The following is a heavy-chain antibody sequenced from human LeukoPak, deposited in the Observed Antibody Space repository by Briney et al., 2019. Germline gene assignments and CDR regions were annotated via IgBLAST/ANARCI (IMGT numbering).Heavy chain of an antibody. J-gene: IGHJ4*02. CDR2: ISSSSSTI. CDR1: GFTFSSYS. V-gene: IGHV3-48*01. D-gene: IGHD3-10*01. Sequence: PGGSLRLSCAASGFTFSSYSMNWVRQAPGKGLEWVSYISSSSSTIYYADSVKGRFTISRDNAKNSLYLQMNSLRAEDTAVYYCARVMVRGVPDYWGQGTLVTVSS. CDR3: ARVMVRGVPDY.